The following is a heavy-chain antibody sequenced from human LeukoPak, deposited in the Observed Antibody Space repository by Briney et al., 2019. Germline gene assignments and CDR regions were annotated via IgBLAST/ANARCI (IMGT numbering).Heavy chain of an antibody. CDR3: ARAGSYVPAAIPFDY. CDR2: INHSGST. D-gene: IGHD2-2*01. Sequence: SETLSLTCAVYGGSFSGYYWSWIRQPPGTGLEWIGEINHSGSTNYNPSLKSRVTISVDTSKNHFSLKLSSVTAADTAVYYCARAGSYVPAAIPFDYWGQGTLVTVSS. CDR1: GGSFSGYY. J-gene: IGHJ4*02. V-gene: IGHV4-34*01.